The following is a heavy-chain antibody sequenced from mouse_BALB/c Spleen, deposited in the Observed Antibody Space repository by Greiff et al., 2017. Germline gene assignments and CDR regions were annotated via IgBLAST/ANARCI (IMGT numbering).Heavy chain of an antibody. V-gene: IGHV2-9*02. Sequence: VQVVESGPGLVAPSQSLSITCTVSGFSLTSYGVHWVRQPPGKGLEWLGVIWAGGSTNYNSALMSRLSISKDNSKSQVFLKMNSLQTDDTAMYYCATIYYDYDGFAYWGQGTLVTVSA. CDR1: GFSLTSYG. D-gene: IGHD2-4*01. J-gene: IGHJ3*01. CDR2: IWAGGST. CDR3: ATIYYDYDGFAY.